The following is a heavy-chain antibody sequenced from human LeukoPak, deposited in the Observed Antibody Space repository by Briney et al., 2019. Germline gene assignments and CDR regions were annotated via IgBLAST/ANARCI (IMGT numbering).Heavy chain of an antibody. CDR3: ARGFCSGGSCYSYDY. CDR2: IDPSGGST. CDR1: GYTFSTYY. Sequence: HGASVTVSCKASGYTFSTYYMHWVRHAPGQGLEWMGVIDPSGGSTNYARKFQGRVTMTSDTSTSTVYMELSSLRSEDTAVYYCARGFCSGGSCYSYDYWGQGTLVTVSS. J-gene: IGHJ4*02. D-gene: IGHD2-15*01. V-gene: IGHV1-46*01.